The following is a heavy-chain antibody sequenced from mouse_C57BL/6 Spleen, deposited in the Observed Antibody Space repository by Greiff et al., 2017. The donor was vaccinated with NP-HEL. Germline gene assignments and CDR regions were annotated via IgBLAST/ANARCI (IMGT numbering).Heavy chain of an antibody. CDR2: IWGDGST. CDR3: AKPFFYYGSRDWYFDV. CDR1: GFSFTSYG. V-gene: IGHV2-3*01. Sequence: VMLVESGPGLVAPSQRLSITCTVSGFSFTSYGVSWVRQPPGKGLEWLGVIWGDGSTNYHSALISRLSISKENSKSKFFLKLNSLQTDDTATYYCAKPFFYYGSRDWYFDVWGTGTTVTVSS. D-gene: IGHD1-1*01. J-gene: IGHJ1*03.